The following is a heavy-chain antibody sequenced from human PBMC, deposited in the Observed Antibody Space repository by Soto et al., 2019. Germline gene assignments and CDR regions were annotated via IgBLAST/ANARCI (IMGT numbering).Heavy chain of an antibody. CDR3: AKDAHPRRNYYDSSGKYDY. D-gene: IGHD3-22*01. Sequence: PGGSLRLSCAASGFSVSSNYMSWVRQAPGKGLECVSVIYSGGSTYFPDSVKGRFTIARDPSKNTLYLQMDSLRAEDTAVYYCAKDAHPRRNYYDSSGKYDYWGQGTLVTVSS. CDR2: IYSGGST. V-gene: IGHV3-53*01. J-gene: IGHJ4*02. CDR1: GFSVSSNY.